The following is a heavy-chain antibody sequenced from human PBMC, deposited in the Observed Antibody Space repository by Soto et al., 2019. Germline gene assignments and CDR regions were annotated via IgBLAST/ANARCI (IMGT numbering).Heavy chain of an antibody. CDR2: ISYDGSNK. V-gene: IGHV3-30-3*01. Sequence: GGSLRLSCAASGFTFSSYAMHWVRQAPGKGLEWVAVISYDGSNKYYADSVKGRFTISRDNSKNTLYLQMNSLRAEDTAVYYCARDSYDFWSGQTTDYYYGMDVWGQGTTVTVSS. CDR1: GFTFSSYA. CDR3: ARDSYDFWSGQTTDYYYGMDV. J-gene: IGHJ6*02. D-gene: IGHD3-3*01.